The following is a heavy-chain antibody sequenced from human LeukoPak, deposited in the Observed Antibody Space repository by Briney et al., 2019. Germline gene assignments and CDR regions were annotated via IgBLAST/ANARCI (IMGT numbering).Heavy chain of an antibody. V-gene: IGHV4-28*05. CDR3: ARKATTGPTKAAFDI. CDR2: IYYSGSI. J-gene: IGHJ3*02. CDR1: GFTFSSYAM. D-gene: IGHD4-17*01. Sequence: PGGSLRLSCAASGFTFSSYAMSWVRQAPGKGLEWIGHIYYSGSIYYNPSLKSRVTMSVDTSKNQFSLKLSSVTAVDTAVYYCARKATTGPTKAAFDIWGQGTMVTVSS.